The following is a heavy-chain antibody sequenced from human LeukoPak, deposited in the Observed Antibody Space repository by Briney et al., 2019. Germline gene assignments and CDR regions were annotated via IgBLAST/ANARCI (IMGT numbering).Heavy chain of an antibody. V-gene: IGHV1-2*06. CDR2: INPNSGGT. Sequence: ASVKVSCKASGYTFTGYYMHWVRQAPGQGLGWMGRINPNSGGTNYAQKFQGRVTMTRDTSISTAYMELSRLRSDDTAVYYCARGSGDPDAYYYYYYMDVWGKGTTVTVSS. CDR3: ARGSGDPDAYYYYYYMDV. CDR1: GYTFTGYY. D-gene: IGHD7-27*01. J-gene: IGHJ6*03.